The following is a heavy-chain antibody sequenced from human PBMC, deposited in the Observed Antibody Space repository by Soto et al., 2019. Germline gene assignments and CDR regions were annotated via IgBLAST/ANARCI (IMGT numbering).Heavy chain of an antibody. J-gene: IGHJ6*02. D-gene: IGHD3-3*01. Sequence: GESLRISCQGAGYNFSNYWIGWVRKMPGKGLEWMGIIYPGDYDTRYSPSFQGQVTISADKSISTAYLQWSSLKASDTAMYYCARQTYYDFWSGYYFYGMDVWGQGTTVTVSS. V-gene: IGHV5-51*01. CDR3: ARQTYYDFWSGYYFYGMDV. CDR1: GYNFSNYW. CDR2: IYPGDYDT.